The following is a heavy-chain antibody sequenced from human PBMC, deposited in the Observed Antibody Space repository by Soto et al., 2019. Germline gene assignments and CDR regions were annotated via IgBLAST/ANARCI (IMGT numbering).Heavy chain of an antibody. V-gene: IGHV1-69*01. Sequence: DLEQSGAEVKKPGSSVKVSCEASGGAFSSYSINWVRQAPGQGLEWMGGIIPVFGRANYARKFQGRVTITADGSTNKVYMELSSVTSEDTAVYYCARDAYGMDVWGQGTTVTVSS. CDR1: GGAFSSYS. CDR2: IIPVFGRA. CDR3: ARDAYGMDV. J-gene: IGHJ6*02.